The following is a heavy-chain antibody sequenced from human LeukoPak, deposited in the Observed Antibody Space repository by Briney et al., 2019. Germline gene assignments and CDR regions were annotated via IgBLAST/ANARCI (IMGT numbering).Heavy chain of an antibody. CDR1: GFSFTNYA. CDR3: AKRGQGSATFYFDY. CDR2: ISSAGGGST. D-gene: IGHD6-25*01. V-gene: IGHV3-23*01. Sequence: GGSQRLSCAASGFSFTNYAMAWVRQAPGKGLEWVSSISSAGGGSTYYADSVKGRFTISRDNSKNTLYLQMISLRAEDTAVYFCAKRGQGSATFYFDYWGQGARVTVSS. J-gene: IGHJ4*02.